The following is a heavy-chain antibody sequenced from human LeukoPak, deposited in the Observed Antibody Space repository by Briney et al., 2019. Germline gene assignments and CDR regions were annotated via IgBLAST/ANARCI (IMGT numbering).Heavy chain of an antibody. Sequence: SETLSLTCTVSGGSISSYYWSWIRQPPGKGLGWIGYIYYSGSTDYNPSLKSRVTISVDMSKNQFSLKLSSVTAADTAVYYCARAVAGSFDYWGQGTLVTVSS. J-gene: IGHJ4*02. CDR3: ARAVAGSFDY. V-gene: IGHV4-59*08. D-gene: IGHD6-19*01. CDR1: GGSISSYY. CDR2: IYYSGST.